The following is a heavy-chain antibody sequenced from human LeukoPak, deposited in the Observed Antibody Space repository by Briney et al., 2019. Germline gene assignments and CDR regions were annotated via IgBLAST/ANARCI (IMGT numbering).Heavy chain of an antibody. Sequence: SETLSLTCTVSGGSISSYYWSWIRQPPGKGLEWIGEINHSGSTNYNPSLKSRVTISVDTSKNQFSLKLSSVTAADTAVYYCARRYRRGGYSYGYNKASTFFDYWGQGTLVTVSS. V-gene: IGHV4-34*01. CDR2: INHSGST. CDR1: GGSISSYY. D-gene: IGHD5-18*01. CDR3: ARRYRRGGYSYGYNKASTFFDY. J-gene: IGHJ4*02.